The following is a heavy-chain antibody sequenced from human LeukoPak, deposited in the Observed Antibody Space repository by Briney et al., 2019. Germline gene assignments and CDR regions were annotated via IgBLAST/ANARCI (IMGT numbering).Heavy chain of an antibody. D-gene: IGHD3/OR15-3a*01. CDR3: GRRPAVDGPIDN. CDR2: IYSSGTT. V-gene: IGHV4-59*01. J-gene: IGHJ4*02. CDR1: GGSLHRTF. Sequence: SETLSLTCVVSGGSLHRTFWTWVRQPPGKGLEWLGRIYSSGTTDYSPSLKSRLTISIDTSKNQFSLRLASVTAADTAVYCGRRPAVDGPIDNWGQGILVAVSS.